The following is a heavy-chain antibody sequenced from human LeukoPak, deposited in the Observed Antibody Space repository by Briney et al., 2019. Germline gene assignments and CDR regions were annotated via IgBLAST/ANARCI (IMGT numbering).Heavy chain of an antibody. Sequence: GGSLRLSCAASGFTFSTYAMSWVRQAPGKGLEWVSAISATGGTTYYADSVKGRFTISRDNSKNTLYLQLNSLRAEDTAIYYCAKGKVTAFLDWFDPWGQRTLVTVSS. CDR2: ISATGGTT. J-gene: IGHJ5*02. V-gene: IGHV3-23*01. CDR3: AKGKVTAFLDWFDP. CDR1: GFTFSTYA. D-gene: IGHD2-21*02.